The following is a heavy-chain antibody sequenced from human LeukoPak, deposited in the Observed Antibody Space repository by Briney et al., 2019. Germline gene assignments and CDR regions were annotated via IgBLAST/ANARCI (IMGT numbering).Heavy chain of an antibody. CDR1: GFTFSSYA. CDR3: AKHWSDCRTTSCFVSYYDYYMVV. J-gene: IGHJ6*03. D-gene: IGHD2-2*01. V-gene: IGHV3-30-3*02. CDR2: ISYDGSNK. Sequence: GGSLRLSCAPSGFTFSSYAMHWVRQAPGKGLEWVAVISYDGSNKYYADSVKGRFTISRDNSKNTLYLQMNSVRAEDTAVYYCAKHWSDCRTTSCFVSYYDYYMVVWGKGTTVTVSS.